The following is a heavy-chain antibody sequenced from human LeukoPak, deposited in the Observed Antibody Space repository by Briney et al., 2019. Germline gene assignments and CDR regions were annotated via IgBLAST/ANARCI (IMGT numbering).Heavy chain of an antibody. J-gene: IGHJ4*02. D-gene: IGHD4-23*01. CDR2: ISYDGSNK. Sequence: GRSLRLSYAASGFTFSSYAMHWVRQAPGKGLEWVAVISYDGSNKYYADSVKGRFTISRDNSKNTLYLQMNSLRAEDTAAYYCARAPTVVTPNFDYWGQGTLVTVSS. CDR1: GFTFSSYA. V-gene: IGHV3-30-3*01. CDR3: ARAPTVVTPNFDY.